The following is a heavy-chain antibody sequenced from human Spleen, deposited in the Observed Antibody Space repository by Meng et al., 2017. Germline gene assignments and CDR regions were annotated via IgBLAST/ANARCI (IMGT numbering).Heavy chain of an antibody. CDR2: IGHSGFT. CDR1: GGSINIPGYY. J-gene: IGHJ5*02. Sequence: QVQLQESGPGLVKPSGTLSLNCTVSGGSINIPGYYWGWIRQPPGKGLEWIGSIGHSGFTYYTPSLKSRVTVSIDTSRNQFSLWLTSVTAADTAVYYCVRSSGWVKTGFDPWGQGTLVTVSS. CDR3: VRSSGWVKTGFDP. D-gene: IGHD6-19*01. V-gene: IGHV4-39*01.